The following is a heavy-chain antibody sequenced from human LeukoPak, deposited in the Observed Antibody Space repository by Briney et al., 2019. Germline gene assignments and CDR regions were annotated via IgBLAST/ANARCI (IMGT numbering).Heavy chain of an antibody. D-gene: IGHD3-3*01. Sequence: GGSLRLSCAASGFIFRNYGMHWVRQAPGKGLEWVTFIRYDGSNKYHADSVKGRFTISRDNSKNTLYLQMNSLRAEDTAVYYCAKEYYDFWSGYPHMDVWGKGTTVTVSS. V-gene: IGHV3-30*02. CDR3: AKEYYDFWSGYPHMDV. CDR2: IRYDGSNK. J-gene: IGHJ6*03. CDR1: GFIFRNYG.